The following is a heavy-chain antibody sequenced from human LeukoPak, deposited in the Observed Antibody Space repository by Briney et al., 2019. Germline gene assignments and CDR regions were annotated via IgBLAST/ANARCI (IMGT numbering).Heavy chain of an antibody. D-gene: IGHD6-19*01. CDR3: ARFKRAGGWSYFDY. CDR1: GGSISIYY. J-gene: IGHJ4*02. V-gene: IGHV4-59*01. Sequence: SETLSLTCTVSGGSISIYYWSWIRQPPGKGLEWIGHIYNSGSTNYSPSLMSRVTISVDTSKNQFSLKLSSVTAADTAVYYCARFKRAGGWSYFDYWGQGTLVTVSS. CDR2: IYNSGST.